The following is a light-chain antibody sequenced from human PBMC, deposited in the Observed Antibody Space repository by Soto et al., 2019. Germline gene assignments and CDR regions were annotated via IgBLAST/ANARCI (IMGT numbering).Light chain of an antibody. Sequence: DIQMTQSPSSLSASVGDRVTMTCQASQDISNYLNWYQQKPGKAPKLLIYDASNLETGAPSRFSGGGSGTDFTFTISSLQPEDIGIYYCQQYDNLSLTFGQETRLEIK. CDR3: QQYDNLSLT. CDR1: QDISNY. CDR2: DAS. J-gene: IGKJ5*01. V-gene: IGKV1-33*01.